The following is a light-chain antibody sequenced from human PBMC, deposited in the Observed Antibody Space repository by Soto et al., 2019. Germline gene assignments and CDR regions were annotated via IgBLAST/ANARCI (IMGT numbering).Light chain of an antibody. V-gene: IGKV3-11*01. CDR2: DAS. CDR3: QQRINWPPGLP. Sequence: EIVLTQSPATLSLSPGERATLSCRASQSVSSYLAWYQQKPGQAPRLLIYDASNRATGIPARFSGSGSGTDFTLTISSLEPEDFAVYYCQQRINWPPGLPFGGGTKVEIK. CDR1: QSVSSY. J-gene: IGKJ4*01.